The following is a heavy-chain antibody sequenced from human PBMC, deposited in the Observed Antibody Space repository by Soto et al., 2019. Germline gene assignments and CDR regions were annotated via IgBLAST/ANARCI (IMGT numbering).Heavy chain of an antibody. V-gene: IGHV3-48*02. Sequence: EVRLVESGGGLVQPGGSLRLSCAASGFSFSRYAMSWVRQAPGKGLEWISYISMSGTTMFYADSVKGRFTISRDNAQKSLCLEMNSLRDDDTAIYFCARDAIGDATNWFDPWGQGTLVTVSS. CDR1: GFSFSRYA. J-gene: IGHJ5*02. CDR2: ISMSGTTM. D-gene: IGHD3-10*01. CDR3: ARDAIGDATNWFDP.